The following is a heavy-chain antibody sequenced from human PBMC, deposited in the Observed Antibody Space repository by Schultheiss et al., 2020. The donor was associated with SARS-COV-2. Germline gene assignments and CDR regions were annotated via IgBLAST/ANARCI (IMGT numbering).Heavy chain of an antibody. D-gene: IGHD3-10*01. CDR2: ISGSGGST. J-gene: IGHJ3*02. CDR3: ARELGWFGELPDAFDI. Sequence: GGSLRLSCAASGFTFSDYYMSWIRQAPGKGLEWVSAISGSGGSTYYADSVKGRFTISRDNSKNTLYLQMNSLRAEDTAVYYCARELGWFGELPDAFDIWGQGTMVTVSS. V-gene: IGHV3-23*01. CDR1: GFTFSDYY.